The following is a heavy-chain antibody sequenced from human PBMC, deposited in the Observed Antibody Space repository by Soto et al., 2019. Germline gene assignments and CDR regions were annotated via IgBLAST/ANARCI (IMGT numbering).Heavy chain of an antibody. Sequence: GASAKVCCEASGDTLTSYGISGVRQAPGQGLEWMGWISAYNGNTNYAQKLQGRVTMTTDTSTSTAYMELRSLRSDDTAVYYCASKLIRGAVRGVDDAFDIWGQGTMVTVSS. CDR1: GDTLTSYG. CDR2: ISAYNGNT. CDR3: ASKLIRGAVRGVDDAFDI. J-gene: IGHJ3*02. D-gene: IGHD3-10*01. V-gene: IGHV1-18*01.